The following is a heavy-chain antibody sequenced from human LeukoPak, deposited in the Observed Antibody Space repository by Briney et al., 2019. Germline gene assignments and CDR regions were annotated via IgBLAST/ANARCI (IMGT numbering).Heavy chain of an antibody. Sequence: GGSLRLSCAYSGFTSTNYIMRWVRQAPGRGLEWVSTITNSDGGTYYADSVRGRFTISRDNSKNTVYLQMNSLRAEDTAIYYCAKGFRYFESWGPGTLVSVSS. J-gene: IGHJ4*02. CDR1: GFTSTNYI. CDR3: AKGFRYFES. CDR2: ITNSDGGT. D-gene: IGHD3-10*01. V-gene: IGHV3-23*01.